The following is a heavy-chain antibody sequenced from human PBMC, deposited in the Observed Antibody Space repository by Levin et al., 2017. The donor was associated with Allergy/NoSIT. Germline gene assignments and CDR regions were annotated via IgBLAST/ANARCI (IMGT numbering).Heavy chain of an antibody. Sequence: ASVKVSCKASGYTFTSYDINWVRQATGQGLEWMGWMNPNSGNTGYAQKFQGRVTMTRNTSISTAYMELSSLRSEDTAVYYCARATTPGDTYYYYGMDVWGQGTTVTVSS. CDR3: ARATTPGDTYYYYGMDV. V-gene: IGHV1-8*01. CDR2: MNPNSGNT. CDR1: GYTFTSYD. D-gene: IGHD1-14*01. J-gene: IGHJ6*02.